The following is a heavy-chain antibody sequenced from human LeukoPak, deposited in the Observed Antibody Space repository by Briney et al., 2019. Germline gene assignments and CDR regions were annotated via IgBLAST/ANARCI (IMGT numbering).Heavy chain of an antibody. D-gene: IGHD1-1*01. CDR1: GGSISSGGYS. CDR2: IYHSRST. CDR3: ARHTTDRYNWFDP. J-gene: IGHJ5*02. Sequence: SETLSLTCAVSGGSISSGGYSWSWNRPPPGKGLEWIGYIYHSRSTNYNPSLKSRITIATYKNKNQLSLNLGSVTAAGTAVYYCARHTTDRYNWFDPWGQGTLVTVSS. V-gene: IGHV4-30-2*01.